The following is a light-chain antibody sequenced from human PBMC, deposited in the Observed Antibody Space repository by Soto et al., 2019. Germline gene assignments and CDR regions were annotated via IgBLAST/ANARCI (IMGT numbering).Light chain of an antibody. J-gene: IGKJ1*01. CDR1: ESVSSY. CDR2: GGS. CDR3: QQYSSSWT. Sequence: IVSTQSPSTLCLSPGERATLSCRASESVSSYLAWYQQKPRQAPRLLIYGGSSRATGLPVRFSGSGSENDFPLTITRVQHEDFVVYYRQQYSSSWTFSQGTKVDIK. V-gene: IGKV3-20*01.